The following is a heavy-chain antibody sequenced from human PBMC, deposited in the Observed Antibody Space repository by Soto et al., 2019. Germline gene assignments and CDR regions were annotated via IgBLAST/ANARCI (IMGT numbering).Heavy chain of an antibody. CDR3: AREGASSWYLGY. Sequence: GGSLRLSCAASGFTVSSNYMSWVRQAPGKGLEWVSVIYSGGSTYYADSVKGRFTISRDNSKNTLYLQMNSLRAEDTAVYYCAREGASSWYLGYWGQGTLVTVSS. CDR1: GFTVSSNY. CDR2: IYSGGST. D-gene: IGHD6-13*01. J-gene: IGHJ4*02. V-gene: IGHV3-53*01.